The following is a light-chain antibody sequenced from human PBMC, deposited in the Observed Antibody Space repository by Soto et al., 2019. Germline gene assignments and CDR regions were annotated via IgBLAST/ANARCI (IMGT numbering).Light chain of an antibody. Sequence: DIQMTQSPSTLSASVGDRVTITCRASQSIGSSLAWYQQKPGKAPNLLIYDASSLQSGVPSRFSGSGSGTEFTITISCMQPDDFVAYYCYQYGNYSLWTFGQGTRVEIK. CDR3: YQYGNYSLWT. CDR1: QSIGSS. J-gene: IGKJ1*01. CDR2: DAS. V-gene: IGKV1-5*01.